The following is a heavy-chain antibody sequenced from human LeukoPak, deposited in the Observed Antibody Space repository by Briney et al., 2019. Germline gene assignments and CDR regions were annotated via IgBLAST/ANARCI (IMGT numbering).Heavy chain of an antibody. CDR1: GGTLNSYV. D-gene: IGHD2-15*01. CDR2: IIPISGTT. J-gene: IGHJ6*03. Sequence: SVKASCKASGGTLNSYVISWVRQAPGQGLEWTGGIIPISGTTNYAQKFQGRVTITADKSTSTAYMELSSLRSEDTAVYYCATLCCGSYYMDVWGKGTTVTVSS. V-gene: IGHV1-69*06. CDR3: ATLCCGSYYMDV.